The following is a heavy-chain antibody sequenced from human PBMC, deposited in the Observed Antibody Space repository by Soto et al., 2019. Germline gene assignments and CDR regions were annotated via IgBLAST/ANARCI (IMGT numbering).Heavy chain of an antibody. CDR1: GGTFRSYA. V-gene: IGHV1-69*10. Sequence: ASVKVSCKASGGTFRSYAISWVRQAPGQGLEWMGGIIPILGIANYAQKFQGRVTITADKSTSTAYMELSSLRSEDTAVYYCARGTVYNWNDGGDYYYYGMDVWGQGTTVTVSS. CDR3: ARGTVYNWNDGGDYYYYGMDV. D-gene: IGHD1-1*01. J-gene: IGHJ6*02. CDR2: IIPILGIA.